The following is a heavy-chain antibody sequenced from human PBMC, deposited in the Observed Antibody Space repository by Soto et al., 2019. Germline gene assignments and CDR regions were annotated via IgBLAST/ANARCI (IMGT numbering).Heavy chain of an antibody. D-gene: IGHD3-16*01. CDR3: SILSLGFDH. J-gene: IGHJ5*02. V-gene: IGHV3-74*01. CDR2: INAVGSGT. CDR1: GFPFNTYW. Sequence: GGSLRLSCAASGFPFNTYWMHWVRQAPGEGLVWVSRINAVGSGTTYADSVKGRFTVSRDNANNMLYLQMNSLRAEDTAVYYCSILSLGFDHWGQGTLVTVPS.